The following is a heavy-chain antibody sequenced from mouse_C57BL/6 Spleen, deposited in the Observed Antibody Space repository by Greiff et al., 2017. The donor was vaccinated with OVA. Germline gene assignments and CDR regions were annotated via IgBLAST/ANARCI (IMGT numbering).Heavy chain of an antibody. V-gene: IGHV1-50*01. CDR3: ARSYDGLLRGYFDY. Sequence: QVQLQQPGAELVKPGASVKLSCKASGYTFTSYWMQWVKQRPGQGLEWIGEIDPSDSYTNYNQKFKGKATLTVDTSSSTAYMQLSSLTSEDSAVYDCARSYDGLLRGYFDYWGQGTTLTVAS. CDR1: GYTFTSYW. D-gene: IGHD2-3*01. CDR2: IDPSDSYT. J-gene: IGHJ2*01.